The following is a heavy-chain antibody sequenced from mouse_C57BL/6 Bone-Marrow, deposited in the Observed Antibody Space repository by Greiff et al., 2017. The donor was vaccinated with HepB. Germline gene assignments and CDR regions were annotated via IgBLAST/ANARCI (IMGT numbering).Heavy chain of an antibody. V-gene: IGHV5-17*01. J-gene: IGHJ1*03. CDR1: GFTFSDYG. CDR3: ARDYGSSYWYFDV. Sequence: EVQLQQSGGGLVKPGGSLKLSCAASGFTFSDYGMHWVRQAPEKGLEWVAYISSGSSTIYYADTVKGRFTISRDNAKNTLFLQMTRLRSEDTAMYYWARDYGSSYWYFDVWGTGTTVTVAS. CDR2: ISSGSSTI. D-gene: IGHD1-1*01.